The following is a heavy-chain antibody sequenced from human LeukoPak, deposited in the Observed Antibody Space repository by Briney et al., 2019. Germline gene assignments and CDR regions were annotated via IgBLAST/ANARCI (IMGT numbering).Heavy chain of an antibody. Sequence: GGSLRLSCAASGFTFSSYGMHWVRQAPGKGLEWVAVISYDGSNKYYADSVKGRFTISRDNSKNTLYLQMNSLRAEDTAVYYCAKAPFGYWGQGTLVTVSS. D-gene: IGHD3-16*01. J-gene: IGHJ4*02. CDR3: AKAPFGY. CDR1: GFTFSSYG. V-gene: IGHV3-30*18. CDR2: ISYDGSNK.